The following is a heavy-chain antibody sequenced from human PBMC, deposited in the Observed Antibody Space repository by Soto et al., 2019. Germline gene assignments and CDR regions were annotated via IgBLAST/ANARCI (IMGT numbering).Heavy chain of an antibody. CDR2: IYHSGTT. V-gene: IGHV4-38-2*01. J-gene: IGHJ4*01. CDR1: GDSISSGYH. D-gene: IGHD3-22*01. Sequence: SGNLSLTCSVSGDSISSGYHWAWIRQPPGKGPEWVASIYHSGTTYYNPSLTSRVTISVDTSKNQFSLKLTSVTAADSAVYYGARTDSVGYYPYF. CDR3: ARTDSVGYYPYF.